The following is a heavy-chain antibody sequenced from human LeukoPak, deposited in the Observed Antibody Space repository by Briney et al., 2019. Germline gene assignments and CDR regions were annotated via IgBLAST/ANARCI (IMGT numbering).Heavy chain of an antibody. CDR3: ARVDYYYYGMDV. V-gene: IGHV1-18*01. Sequence: ASVKVSCKASGYTFTSYGISWVRQAPGQGLEWMGWISAYYGNTNYAQKLQGRVTMTTDTSTSTAYMELRSLRSDDTDVYYCARVDYYYYGMDVWGQGTTVTVSS. J-gene: IGHJ6*02. CDR2: ISAYYGNT. CDR1: GYTFTSYG.